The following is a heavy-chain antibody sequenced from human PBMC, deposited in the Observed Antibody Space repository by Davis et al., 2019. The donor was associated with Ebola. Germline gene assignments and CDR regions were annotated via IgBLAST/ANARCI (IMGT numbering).Heavy chain of an antibody. J-gene: IGHJ6*02. Sequence: GGSLRLSCAASGFTFSSYAMTWARQAPRKGLEWVSVIFTGGGTLYADSVRGRFTISRDDSRNTLYLQMNGLRVDDTAVYYCARDRVLRFLAAGLDVWGQGTTVTVSS. CDR1: GFTFSSYA. V-gene: IGHV3-66*01. CDR2: IFTGGGT. CDR3: ARDRVLRFLAAGLDV. D-gene: IGHD3-3*01.